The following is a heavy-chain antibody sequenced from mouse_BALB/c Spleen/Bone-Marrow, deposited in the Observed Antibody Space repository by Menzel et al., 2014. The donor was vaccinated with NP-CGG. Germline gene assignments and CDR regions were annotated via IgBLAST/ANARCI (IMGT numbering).Heavy chain of an antibody. CDR2: IYPGDGET. CDR3: ARKYGDY. J-gene: IGHJ2*01. D-gene: IGHD2-10*02. V-gene: IGHV1-80*01. CDR1: GYPFSSYW. Sequence: QVQLKESGAELVRPGSSAKISCKASGYPFSSYWMNWVKQRPGQGLEWIGQIYPGDGETNYNGKFKGNATLTADKSSSTAYMQLISLTSEDSAVYFCARKYGDYWGQGTTLTVSS.